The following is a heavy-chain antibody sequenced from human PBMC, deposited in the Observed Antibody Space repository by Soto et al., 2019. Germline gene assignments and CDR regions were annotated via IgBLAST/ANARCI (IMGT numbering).Heavy chain of an antibody. CDR1: GYTFIAYH. CDR3: AKEHGSGWYEDFDY. V-gene: IGHV1-2*02. Sequence: QVQLVQSGAEAKKPGASVKVSCKASGYTFIAYHIHWLRQAPGQGLEWMGWINPNSGGTNYAQEFQDRVTMTRDTSISTAYMELSRLTSDDTAMYYCAKEHGSGWYEDFDYWGQGTLVTVSP. D-gene: IGHD6-19*01. J-gene: IGHJ4*02. CDR2: INPNSGGT.